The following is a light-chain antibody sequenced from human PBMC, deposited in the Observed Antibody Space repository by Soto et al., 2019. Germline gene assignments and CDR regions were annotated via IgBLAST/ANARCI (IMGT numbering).Light chain of an antibody. Sequence: QSVLTQPASVSGSPGQSITISCTGTNSDVGGYNYVSWYQQHPGKAPRLMIYEVSNRPSGVSNRFSGSKSGNTASLTISGLQAEDEADYYCSSYASSNTVIVGGGTKVTVL. V-gene: IGLV2-14*01. CDR2: EVS. J-gene: IGLJ2*01. CDR3: SSYASSNTVI. CDR1: NSDVGGYNY.